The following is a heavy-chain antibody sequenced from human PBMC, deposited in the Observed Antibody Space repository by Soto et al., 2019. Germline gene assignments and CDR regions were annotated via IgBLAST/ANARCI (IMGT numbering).Heavy chain of an antibody. Sequence: ASVEVSCKDPGYTFTSYAMHWVRQAPGQRLEWMGWINAGNGNTKYSQKFQGRVTISRDTSASTAYMELSSLRSEDTAVYYCARDLGGWPDYWGQGTLVTVSS. CDR2: INAGNGNT. J-gene: IGHJ4*02. CDR3: ARDLGGWPDY. CDR1: GYTFTSYA. V-gene: IGHV1-3*01. D-gene: IGHD2-15*01.